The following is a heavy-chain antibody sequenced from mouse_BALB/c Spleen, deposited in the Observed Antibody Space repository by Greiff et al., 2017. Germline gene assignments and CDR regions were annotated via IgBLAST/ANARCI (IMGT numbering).Heavy chain of an antibody. CDR1: GFTFSDYY. J-gene: IGHJ3*01. V-gene: IGHV5-4*02. Sequence: EVQVVESGGGLVKPGGSLKLSCAASGFTFSDYYMYWVRQTPEKRLEWVATISDGGSYTYYPDSVKGRFTISRDNAKNNLYLQMSSLKSEDTAMYYCARDRELAIRGFAYWGQGTLVTVSA. D-gene: IGHD1-3*01. CDR3: ARDRELAIRGFAY. CDR2: ISDGGSYT.